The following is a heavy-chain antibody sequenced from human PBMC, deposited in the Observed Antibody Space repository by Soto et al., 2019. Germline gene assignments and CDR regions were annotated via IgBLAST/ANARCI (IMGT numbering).Heavy chain of an antibody. V-gene: IGHV4-34*01. CDR2: INHSGST. CDR1: GGSISSYY. J-gene: IGHJ5*02. D-gene: IGHD4-17*01. Sequence: PSETLSLTCTVSGGSISSYYWSWIRQPPGKGLEWIGEINHSGSTNYNPSLKSRVTIPVDTSKNQFSLKLSSVTAADTAVYYCARASTVTTINWFDPWGQGTLVTVSS. CDR3: ARASTVTTINWFDP.